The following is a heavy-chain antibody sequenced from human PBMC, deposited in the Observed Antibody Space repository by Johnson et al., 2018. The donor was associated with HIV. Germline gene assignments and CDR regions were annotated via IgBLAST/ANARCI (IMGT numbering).Heavy chain of an antibody. CDR3: AKVLF. J-gene: IGHJ3*01. Sequence: QVQLVESGGGVVQPGRSLRLSCAASGFTFSSYAMHWVRQAPGKGLEWVAVISYDGSNKYYADSVKGRFTISRDNSKNTLYLQMNSLKTEDTAVYYCAKVLFWGQGTMVIVSS. D-gene: IGHD2-15*01. V-gene: IGHV3-30-3*01. CDR2: ISYDGSNK. CDR1: GFTFSSYA.